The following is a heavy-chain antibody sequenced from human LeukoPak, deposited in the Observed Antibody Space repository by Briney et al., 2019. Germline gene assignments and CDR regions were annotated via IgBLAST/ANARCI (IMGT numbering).Heavy chain of an antibody. Sequence: GGSLRLSCAASGFTVSSNYMSWVRQAPGKGLEWVSVIYSGGSTYYADSVKGRFTISRDNSKNTLYLQMNSLRAEDTAVYYCARGYCSSTSCSSSDYWGQGTLVTVSS. CDR3: ARGYCSSTSCSSSDY. D-gene: IGHD2-2*01. J-gene: IGHJ4*02. CDR2: IYSGGST. V-gene: IGHV3-66*01. CDR1: GFTVSSNY.